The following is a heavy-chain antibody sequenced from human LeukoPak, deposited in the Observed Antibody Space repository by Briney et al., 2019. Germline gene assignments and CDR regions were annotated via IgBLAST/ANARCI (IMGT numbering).Heavy chain of an antibody. Sequence: GASVKVSCKASGYTFTSYGISWVRQAPGQGLEWMGWISAYNGNTNYAQKLQGRVTMTTDTSTSTAYMELRSLRSDDTAVYYCAREGYDYVWGIDGYYFDYWGQGTMVTVSS. CDR2: ISAYNGNT. CDR3: AREGYDYVWGIDGYYFDY. D-gene: IGHD3-16*01. CDR1: GYTFTSYG. V-gene: IGHV1-18*01. J-gene: IGHJ4*02.